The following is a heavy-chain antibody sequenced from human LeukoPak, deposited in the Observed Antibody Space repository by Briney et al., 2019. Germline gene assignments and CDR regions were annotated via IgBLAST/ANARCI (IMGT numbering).Heavy chain of an antibody. V-gene: IGHV1-69*05. J-gene: IGHJ3*02. CDR3: ARTVGVVAQTGGAFDI. CDR2: IIPIFGTA. D-gene: IGHD3-22*01. Sequence: SCAASGFTFSSYAISWVRQAPGQGLEWMGRIIPIFGTANYAQKFQGRVTITTDESTSTAYMELSSLRSEDTAVYYCARTVGVVAQTGGAFDIWGQGTMVTVSS. CDR1: GFTFSSYA.